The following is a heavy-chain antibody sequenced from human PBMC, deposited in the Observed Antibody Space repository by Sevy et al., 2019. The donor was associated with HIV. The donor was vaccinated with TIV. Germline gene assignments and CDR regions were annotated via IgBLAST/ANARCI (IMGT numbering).Heavy chain of an antibody. CDR1: GFTFSSYA. V-gene: IGHV3-30-3*01. CDR2: ISYDGSNK. D-gene: IGHD3-3*01. J-gene: IGHJ4*02. CDR3: ARDASTSTFWSGYYFWEVPPGIDY. Sequence: GGSLRLSCAASGFTFSSYAMHWVRQAPGKGLEWVAVISYDGSNKYYADSVKGRFTISRDNSKNTLYLQMNSLRAEDTAVYYCARDASTSTFWSGYYFWEVPPGIDYWGQGTLVTVSS.